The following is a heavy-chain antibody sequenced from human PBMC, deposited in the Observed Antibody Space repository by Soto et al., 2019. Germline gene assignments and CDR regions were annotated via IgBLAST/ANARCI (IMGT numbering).Heavy chain of an antibody. D-gene: IGHD3-10*01. CDR2: INAGNGNT. CDR1: GYTFTSYA. J-gene: IGHJ4*02. CDR3: ASSMVRGVMGGH. Sequence: QVQLVQSGAEVKKPGASVKVSCKASGYTFTSYAMHWVRQAPGQRLEWMGWINAGNGNTKYSQKFQGRVTMTRNTSISTAYMELSSLRSEDTAVYYCASSMVRGVMGGHWGQGTLVTVSS. V-gene: IGHV1-3*01.